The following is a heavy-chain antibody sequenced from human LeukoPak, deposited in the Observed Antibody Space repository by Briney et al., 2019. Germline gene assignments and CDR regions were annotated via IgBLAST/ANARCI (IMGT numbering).Heavy chain of an antibody. V-gene: IGHV3-23*01. Sequence: GGSLRLSCEASGLTFSSHGMSWVRQAPGKGLDWVSVITGSGGITYYADSVKGRFTISRDNSKNTLYLQMNSLRAEDTAVYYCAKVGFSEMEWLLYSDHWGQGTLVTVSS. CDR3: AKVGFSEMEWLLYSDH. CDR1: GLTFSSHG. D-gene: IGHD3-3*01. CDR2: ITGSGGIT. J-gene: IGHJ4*02.